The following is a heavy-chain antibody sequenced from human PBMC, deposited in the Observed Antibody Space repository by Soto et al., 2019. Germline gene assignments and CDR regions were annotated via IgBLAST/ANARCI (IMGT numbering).Heavy chain of an antibody. J-gene: IGHJ5*02. V-gene: IGHV4-4*07. Sequence: PSETLSLTCTVSGASISGFYWSRIRKSAGKGLEWIGRIYATGTTGYNPSLKSRVMMSVDTSKKQFSLKLRSVTAADTAVYYCVRDGTKTLRDWFDPWGQGISVTVSS. D-gene: IGHD1-1*01. CDR3: VRDGTKTLRDWFDP. CDR2: IYATGTT. CDR1: GASISGFY.